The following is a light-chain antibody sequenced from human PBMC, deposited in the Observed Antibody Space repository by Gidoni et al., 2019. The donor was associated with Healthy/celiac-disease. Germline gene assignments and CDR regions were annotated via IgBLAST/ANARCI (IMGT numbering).Light chain of an antibody. CDR1: QSGGSSY. CDR2: GAS. V-gene: IGKV3-20*01. J-gene: IGKJ3*01. CDR3: QQYGSSLFT. Sequence: EIVLTQPPGTLSSSPGEGTTIRCRASQSGGSSYLAWYQQKPGQAPRLLIYGASSRATGIPARFSGSGSGTDFTLTISRLEPEDFAVYYCQQYGSSLFTFGPGTKVDIK.